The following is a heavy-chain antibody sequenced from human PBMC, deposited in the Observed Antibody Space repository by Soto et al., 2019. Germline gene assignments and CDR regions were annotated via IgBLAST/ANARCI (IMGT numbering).Heavy chain of an antibody. CDR3: ARHKRIALCPVYY. Sequence: QLQLQESGPGLVKPSETLSLTCTGSGGSISSSSYSWGWIRQPPGTGLEWIGSIYYSGSTYYNPSRTIRVTISVDTSKNQVSLKLSSVTAADTAVYYCARHKRIALCPVYYWGQGALGTVSS. D-gene: IGHD6-6*01. CDR2: IYYSGST. V-gene: IGHV4-39*01. CDR1: GGSISSSSYS. J-gene: IGHJ4*02.